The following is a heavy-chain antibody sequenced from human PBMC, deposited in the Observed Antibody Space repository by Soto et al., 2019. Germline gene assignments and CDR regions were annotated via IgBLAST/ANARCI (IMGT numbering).Heavy chain of an antibody. Sequence: PSGTLALASAASSGTVRSYYGGGIRKQPGKGLEWIGYIYYSGSTNYNPSLKSRVTISVDTSKNQFSLKLSSVTAADTAVYYCARSYSGSGSHEPSYYYLDVWGKGTTVTVSS. CDR1: SGTVRSYY. CDR3: ARSYSGSGSHEPSYYYLDV. V-gene: IGHV4-59*02. J-gene: IGHJ6*03. D-gene: IGHD3-10*01. CDR2: IYYSGST.